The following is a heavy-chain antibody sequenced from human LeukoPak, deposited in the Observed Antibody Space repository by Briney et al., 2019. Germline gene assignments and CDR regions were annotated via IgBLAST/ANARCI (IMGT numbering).Heavy chain of an antibody. J-gene: IGHJ4*02. Sequence: SSETLSLTCAVYGGSFSGYYWSWIRQPPGKGLEWIGEINHSGSTNYNPSLKSRVTISVDTSKNQFSLKLSSVTAADTAVYYCARWISEVRYYYDSSGYPYYFDYWGQGTLVTVSS. CDR1: GGSFSGYY. D-gene: IGHD3-22*01. CDR3: ARWISEVRYYYDSSGYPYYFDY. CDR2: INHSGST. V-gene: IGHV4-34*01.